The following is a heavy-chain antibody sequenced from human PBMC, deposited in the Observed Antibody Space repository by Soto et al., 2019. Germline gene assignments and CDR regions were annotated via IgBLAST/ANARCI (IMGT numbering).Heavy chain of an antibody. CDR3: ARSPRGVGPEDS. J-gene: IGHJ5*02. CDR2: IRDKTNRYTT. Sequence: GGSLRLSCETSGFIFNDDFFDWVRQAPGKGLEWVGRIRDKTNRYTTEYAASVKGRFTISRDDSRRSLYLQMNSLRTEDTAVYYCARSPRGVGPEDSWGQGTLVTVSS. V-gene: IGHV3-72*01. D-gene: IGHD3-10*01. CDR1: GFIFNDDF.